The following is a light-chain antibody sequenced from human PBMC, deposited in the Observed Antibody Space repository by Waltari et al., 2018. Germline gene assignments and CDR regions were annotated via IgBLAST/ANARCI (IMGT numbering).Light chain of an antibody. V-gene: IGKV3-20*01. Sequence: EIVLTQSPATLSLSPGERATLSCRAIQSHSRSYLAWYQQKPGQAPRLLIYGASSRTTGIPDRFSGSGSGTDFTLTITSLEPEDFAGYSCQQYGSSPPTFGQGTKLEIK. CDR1: QSHSRSY. CDR3: QQYGSSPPT. J-gene: IGKJ2*01. CDR2: GAS.